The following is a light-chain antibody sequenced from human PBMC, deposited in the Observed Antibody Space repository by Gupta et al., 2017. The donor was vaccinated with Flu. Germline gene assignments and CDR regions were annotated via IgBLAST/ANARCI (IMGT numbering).Light chain of an antibody. Sequence: TGTSSDVGFYNYVSWYQQHPGKAPKLMIYEVSKRPSGVPDRFSGSKSGNTASLTVSGLQAEDEADYYCSSHAASGVFGTGTKVTVL. CDR2: EVS. CDR1: SSDVGFYNY. CDR3: SSHAASGV. J-gene: IGLJ1*01. V-gene: IGLV2-8*01.